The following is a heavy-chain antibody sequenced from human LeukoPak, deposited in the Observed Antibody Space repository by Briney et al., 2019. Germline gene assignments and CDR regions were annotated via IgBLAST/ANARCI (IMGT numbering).Heavy chain of an antibody. J-gene: IGHJ4*02. CDR1: GYTFTGYY. D-gene: IGHD2-15*01. CDR2: INPNSGGT. V-gene: IGHV1-2*02. Sequence: GASVKVSCKASGYTFTGYYMHWVRQAPGQGLEWMGWINPNSGGTNYAQKFQGRVTMTRDTSISTAYMELSRLRSDDTAVYYCARDDCSGGSCYSEFDYWGRGTLVTVSS. CDR3: ARDDCSGGSCYSEFDY.